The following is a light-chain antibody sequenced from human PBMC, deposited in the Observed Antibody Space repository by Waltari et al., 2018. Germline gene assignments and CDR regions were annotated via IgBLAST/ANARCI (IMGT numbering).Light chain of an antibody. CDR2: TVS. CDR3: QQMSSRPPIT. V-gene: IGKV1-39*01. J-gene: IGKJ1*01. CDR1: VNINRY. Sequence: DIKMTQSPSSLSASVGDRVVITCRASVNINRYLNWYQQKSGQPPKLLISTVSTLQSGVPSRFSGSGFGTDFALTINNLQPDDVATYYCQQMSSRPPITFDQGTKVEV.